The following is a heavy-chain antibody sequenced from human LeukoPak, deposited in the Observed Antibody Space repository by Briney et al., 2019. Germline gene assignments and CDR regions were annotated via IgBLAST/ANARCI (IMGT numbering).Heavy chain of an antibody. J-gene: IGHJ4*02. V-gene: IGHV4-59*12. CDR3: ASSSGIAAAGTRFDY. CDR2: IYYSGST. D-gene: IGHD6-13*01. Sequence: SETLSLTCTVSGGSISSYYWSWIRQPPGKGLEWIGYIYYSGSTNYNPSLKSRVTISVDTSKNQFSLKLSSVTAADTAVYYCASSSGIAAAGTRFDYWGQGTLVTVSS. CDR1: GGSISSYY.